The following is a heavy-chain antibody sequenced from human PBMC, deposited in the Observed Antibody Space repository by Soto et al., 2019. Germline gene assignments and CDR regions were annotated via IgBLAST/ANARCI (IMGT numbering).Heavy chain of an antibody. J-gene: IGHJ6*02. CDR3: ANTYSNDDYYYYYGMDV. Sequence: SETLSLTCTVSGGSISSSSYYWGWIRQPPGKGLEWIGSIYYSGSTYYNPSLKSRVTISVDTSKNQFSLKLSSVTAADTAVYYCANTYSNDDYYYYYGMDVWGQGTTVTVSS. CDR2: IYYSGST. D-gene: IGHD4-4*01. CDR1: GGSISSSSYY. V-gene: IGHV4-39*01.